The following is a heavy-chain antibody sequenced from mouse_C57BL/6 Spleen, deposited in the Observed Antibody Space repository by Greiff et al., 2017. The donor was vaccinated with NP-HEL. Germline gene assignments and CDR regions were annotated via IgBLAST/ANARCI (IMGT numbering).Heavy chain of an antibody. V-gene: IGHV1-80*01. Sequence: VQLMESVAELVRPGASVKFSCTASGFAFSSTWLNWVKQRPGKGLEWIGQIYPGDGDPTFTGKFKGKATMTAYKSSSTSNMQLSSLTSENSAVYVSARRGGYDYHWAMDYWGQGTSVTVSS. D-gene: IGHD2-4*01. J-gene: IGHJ4*01. CDR1: GFAFSSTW. CDR2: IYPGDGDP. CDR3: ARRGGYDYHWAMDY.